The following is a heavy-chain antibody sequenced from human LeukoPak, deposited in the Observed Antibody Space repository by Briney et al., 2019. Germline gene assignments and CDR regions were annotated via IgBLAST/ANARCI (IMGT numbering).Heavy chain of an antibody. CDR1: GGSISSYY. CDR2: INHSGST. Sequence: KPSETLSLTCTVSGGSISSYYWSWIRQPPGKGLEWIGEINHSGSTNYNPSLKSRVTISVDTSKNQFSLKLSSVTAADTAVYFCARGPWEYSSGDSWGQGTLVTVSS. V-gene: IGHV4-34*01. CDR3: ARGPWEYSSGDS. D-gene: IGHD6-19*01. J-gene: IGHJ4*02.